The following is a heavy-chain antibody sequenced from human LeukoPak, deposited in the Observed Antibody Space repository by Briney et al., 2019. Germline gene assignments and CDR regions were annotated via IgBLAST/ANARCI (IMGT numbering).Heavy chain of an antibody. D-gene: IGHD6-13*01. J-gene: IGHJ6*02. V-gene: IGHV3-23*01. CDR2: ISGSGGST. CDR1: GFTFSSYA. CDR3: AKDRYSAAAGTTYGMDV. Sequence: GGSLRLSCAASGFTFSSYAMSWVRQAPGKGLEWVSAISGSGGSTYYADSVKGRFTISRDNSKNTLYLQMNSLRVEDTAVYYCAKDRYSAAAGTTYGMDVWGQGTTVTVSS.